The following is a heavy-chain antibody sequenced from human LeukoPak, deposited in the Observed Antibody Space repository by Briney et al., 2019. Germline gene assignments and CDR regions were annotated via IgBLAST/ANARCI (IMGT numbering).Heavy chain of an antibody. D-gene: IGHD3-9*01. J-gene: IGHJ6*03. CDR2: ISGSGGST. CDR1: GFTFSSYD. Sequence: GGSLRLSCAASGFTFSSYDMSWVRQAPGKGLEWVSAISGSGGSTYYADSVKGRFTISRDSSKNTLYLQMNSLRAEDTAVYYCAREGVYYDILTGYGYYYYYMDVWGKGTTVTVSS. CDR3: AREGVYYDILTGYGYYYYYMDV. V-gene: IGHV3-23*01.